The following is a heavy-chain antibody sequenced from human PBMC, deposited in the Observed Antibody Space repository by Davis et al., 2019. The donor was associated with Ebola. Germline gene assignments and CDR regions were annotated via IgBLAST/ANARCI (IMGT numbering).Heavy chain of an antibody. CDR2: IKSKTDGGTT. J-gene: IGHJ6*02. CDR1: GFTFSSYA. Sequence: GGSLRLSCAASGFTFSSYAMSWVRQAPGKGLEWVGRIKSKTDGGTTDYAAPVKGRFTISRDDSKNTLYLQMNSLKTEDTAVYYCTTDYGDYVYYYYGMDVWGQGTTVTVSS. V-gene: IGHV3-15*01. CDR3: TTDYGDYVYYYYGMDV. D-gene: IGHD4-17*01.